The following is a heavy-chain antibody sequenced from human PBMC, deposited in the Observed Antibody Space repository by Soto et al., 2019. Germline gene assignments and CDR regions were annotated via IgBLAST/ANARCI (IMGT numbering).Heavy chain of an antibody. CDR3: AASYDSSGYYLSVFDY. CDR1: GGSISSSSYY. V-gene: IGHV4-39*01. Sequence: ETLSLTCTVSGGSISSSSYYWGWIRQPPGKGLEWIGSIYYSGSTYYNPPLKSRVTISVDTSKNQFSLKLSSVTAADTAVYYCAASYDSSGYYLSVFDYWGQGTLVTVSS. D-gene: IGHD3-22*01. CDR2: IYYSGST. J-gene: IGHJ4*02.